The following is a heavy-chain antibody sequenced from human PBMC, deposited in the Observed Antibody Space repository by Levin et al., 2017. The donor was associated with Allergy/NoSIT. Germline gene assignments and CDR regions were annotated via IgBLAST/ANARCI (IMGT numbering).Heavy chain of an antibody. D-gene: IGHD2-15*01. Sequence: SCAASGFNFQYFAMHWVRQAPGKGLEWVALISYDGTIQFSADSVKGRFTVSRDNSGNTLYLQMNHLRNDDTAVYYCARVFGCTGGSCPSRASNYFDNWGQGALVTVSS. CDR3: ARVFGCTGGSCPSRASNYFDN. CDR2: ISYDGTIQ. V-gene: IGHV3-30*04. J-gene: IGHJ4*02. CDR1: GFNFQYFA.